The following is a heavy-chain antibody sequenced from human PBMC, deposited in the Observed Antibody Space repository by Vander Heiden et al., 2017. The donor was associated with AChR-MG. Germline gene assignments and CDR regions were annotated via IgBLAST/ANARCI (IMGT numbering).Heavy chain of an antibody. V-gene: IGHV4-31*03. Sequence: QVQLQESGPGLVKPSKTLSLTCTVSGGSISSGGYYWSWIRQHPGKGLEWIGYIYYSGSTYYNPSLKSRVTISVDTSKNQFSLKLSSVTAADTAVYYCARDTAMVNYYYYGMDVWGQGTTVTVSS. CDR2: IYYSGST. J-gene: IGHJ6*02. D-gene: IGHD5-18*01. CDR1: GGSISSGGYY. CDR3: ARDTAMVNYYYYGMDV.